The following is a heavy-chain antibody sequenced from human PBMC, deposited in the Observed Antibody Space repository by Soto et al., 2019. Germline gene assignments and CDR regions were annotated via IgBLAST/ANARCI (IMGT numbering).Heavy chain of an antibody. V-gene: IGHV3-23*01. CDR3: AKDKDTTFSPQDY. J-gene: IGHJ4*02. Sequence: EVHLLESGGDLLQPWGSLRLSCAASGFTFTTYAMTWFRQAPGKGLEWVSAISGSGGSTYYADSVKGRFTISRDNSKNTLYLQMNSLRAEDTAVYYCAKDKDTTFSPQDYWGQGTLVTVSS. CDR2: ISGSGGST. D-gene: IGHD2-15*01. CDR1: GFTFTTYA.